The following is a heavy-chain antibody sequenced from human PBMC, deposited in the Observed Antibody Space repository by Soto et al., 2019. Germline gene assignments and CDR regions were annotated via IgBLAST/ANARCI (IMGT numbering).Heavy chain of an antibody. V-gene: IGHV3-74*01. CDR1: GLTFSSYW. CDR2: IDSDGSRT. Sequence: EVQLVESGGDLVQPGGSLRLSCAVSGLTFSSYWMHWVRQAPGQGLEWVSRIDSDGSRTNYADSVKGRFTISRDNAKNTLYLKMNSLRADDMAVYYCVRGLDGDNLGQGTLVIVSS. CDR3: VRGLDGDN. J-gene: IGHJ4*02.